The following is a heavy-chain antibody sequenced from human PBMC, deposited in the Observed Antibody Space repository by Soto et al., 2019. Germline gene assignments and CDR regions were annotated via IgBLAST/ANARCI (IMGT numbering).Heavy chain of an antibody. CDR1: GFTFSSYA. J-gene: IGHJ5*02. CDR2: ISGSGGST. CDR3: AKDSYGDYAPTRVFDP. D-gene: IGHD4-17*01. Sequence: PGGSLILSCAASGFTFSSYAMSWVRQAPGKGLEWVSAISGSGGSTYYADSVKGRFTISRDNSKNTLYLQMNSLRAEDTAVFYCAKDSYGDYAPTRVFDPWGQGTLVTGSS. V-gene: IGHV3-23*01.